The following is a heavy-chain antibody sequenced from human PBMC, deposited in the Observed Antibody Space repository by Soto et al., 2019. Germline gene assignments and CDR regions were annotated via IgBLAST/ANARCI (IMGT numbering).Heavy chain of an antibody. V-gene: IGHV1-69*08. J-gene: IGHJ4*02. CDR1: GGTFSSYT. CDR3: VRDWESTTQTWGFGDS. CDR2: IIPIFGVT. Sequence: QVQLVQSGAEVKKPGSSVKVSCKASGGTFSSYTITWVRQAPGQGLEWLGRIIPIFGVTNYAQKFQYRVTITADRSTTTAYMELSRLRSEDTAVYYCVRDWESTTQTWGFGDSWGQGTLVTVSS. D-gene: IGHD1-1*01.